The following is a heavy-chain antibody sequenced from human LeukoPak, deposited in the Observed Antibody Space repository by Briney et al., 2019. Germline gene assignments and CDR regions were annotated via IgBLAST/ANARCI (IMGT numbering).Heavy chain of an antibody. V-gene: IGHV3-9*01. CDR1: GLTFDDYA. D-gene: IGHD3-22*01. CDR3: ARDAYDSSGYSGAVDY. Sequence: GGSLRLSCAASGLTFDDYAMHWVRQAPGKGLEWVSGISWNSGSIGYADSVKGRFTISRDNAKNSLYLQMNSLRAEDTAVYYCARDAYDSSGYSGAVDYWGQGTLVTVSS. J-gene: IGHJ4*02. CDR2: ISWNSGSI.